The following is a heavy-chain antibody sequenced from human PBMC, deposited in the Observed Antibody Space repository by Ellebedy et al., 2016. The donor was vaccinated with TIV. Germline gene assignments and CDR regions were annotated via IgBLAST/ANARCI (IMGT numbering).Heavy chain of an antibody. CDR2: ISSSGSTI. V-gene: IGHV3-11*01. CDR1: GFTFSEDY. CDR3: ARVYDSIDY. D-gene: IGHD3-22*01. Sequence: GESLKISCAASGFTFSEDYMSWIRQAPGKGLEWVSYISSSGSTIYYADSVKGRFTISRDNAKNSLYLQMNGVRAEDTAVYYCARVYDSIDYWGQGTLVTVSS. J-gene: IGHJ4*01.